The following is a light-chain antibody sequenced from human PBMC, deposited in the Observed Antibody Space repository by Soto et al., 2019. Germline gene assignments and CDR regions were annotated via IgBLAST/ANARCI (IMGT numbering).Light chain of an antibody. J-gene: IGKJ1*01. V-gene: IGKV1-5*01. CDR1: QSISSW. CDR2: DAS. Sequence: QMTQSPSTLSASVGDRVTITCRASQSISSWLAWYQQKPGKAPKLLIYDASNLESGVPSRFSGGGSGTEFSLTISSLQPDDFATYYCQQYNYFWAFGQGTKVDIK. CDR3: QQYNYFWA.